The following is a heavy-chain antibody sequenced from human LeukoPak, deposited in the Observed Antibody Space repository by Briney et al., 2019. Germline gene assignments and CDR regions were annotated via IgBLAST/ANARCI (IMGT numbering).Heavy chain of an antibody. CDR3: ARDGCGGDCYLADY. D-gene: IGHD2-21*02. CDR2: IWYDGSKK. V-gene: IGHV3-33*01. CDR1: GFIFSSYG. Sequence: PGGSLRLSCAASGFIFSSYGMHWVRQAPGKGLEWVAVIWYDGSKKHHADSVKGRFTISRDNSKNTLYLQMTRLRAEDSAVYYCARDGCGGDCYLADYWGQGTLVTVSS. J-gene: IGHJ4*02.